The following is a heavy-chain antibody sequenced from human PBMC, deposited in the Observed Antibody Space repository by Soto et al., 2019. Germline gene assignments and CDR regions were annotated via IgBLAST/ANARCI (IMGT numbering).Heavy chain of an antibody. D-gene: IGHD3-22*01. V-gene: IGHV4-4*02. CDR1: SGYISTSYW. J-gene: IGHJ3*01. Sequence: QVQLQESGPGLVKPSGTLSLTCAVSSGYISTSYWWSCVRQPPGKGLEWFGEIFHSGITNYKPSLKSRVTMSADKSKSQFSLQMNYVTAADTAVYFCARVGDDGSGAAFALWGQGTLVTVS. CDR2: IFHSGIT. CDR3: ARVGDDGSGAAFAL.